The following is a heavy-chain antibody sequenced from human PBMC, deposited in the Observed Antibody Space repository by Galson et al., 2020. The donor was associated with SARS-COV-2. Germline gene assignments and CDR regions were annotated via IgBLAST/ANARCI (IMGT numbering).Heavy chain of an antibody. CDR3: TKGRDTIITLSGERSGWDAY. J-gene: IGHJ4*02. D-gene: IGHD3-10*01. Sequence: GGSLRLSCATSGLTFSNYDMNWVRQAPGKGLEWVSFIQIDGTNAYYADSVEGRFSISRDNSKNTLYLQMNSLRTDDTAGYYCTKGRDTIITLSGERSGWDAYWGQGTLVAVSS. CDR2: IQIDGTNA. CDR1: GLTFSNYD. V-gene: IGHV3-30*02.